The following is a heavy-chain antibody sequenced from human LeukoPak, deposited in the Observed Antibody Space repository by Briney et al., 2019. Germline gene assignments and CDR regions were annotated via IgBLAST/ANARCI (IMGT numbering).Heavy chain of an antibody. D-gene: IGHD5-12*01. J-gene: IGHJ6*02. Sequence: PGGSLRLSCAASGFTFSSYAMHWVRQAPGKGLEWVAVISYVGSNKYYADSVKGRFTISRDNSKNTLYLQMNSLRAEDTAVYYCARSGGYASWYYYYGMDVWGQGTTVTVSS. CDR2: ISYVGSNK. V-gene: IGHV3-30*04. CDR1: GFTFSSYA. CDR3: ARSGGYASWYYYYGMDV.